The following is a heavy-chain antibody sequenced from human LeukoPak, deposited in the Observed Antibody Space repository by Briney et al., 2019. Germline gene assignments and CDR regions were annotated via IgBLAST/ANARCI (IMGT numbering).Heavy chain of an antibody. CDR3: AKELGNPYSSGWDD. CDR2: IWYDGSNK. V-gene: IGHV3-33*06. J-gene: IGHJ4*02. D-gene: IGHD6-19*01. Sequence: PGGSLRLSCAASGFTFSSYGMHWVRQAPGKGMEGVAVIWYDGSNKYYADSGKGRFTISRDNSKNTLYLQMNSLRAEDTAVYYCAKELGNPYSSGWDDWGQGTLVTVSS. CDR1: GFTFSSYG.